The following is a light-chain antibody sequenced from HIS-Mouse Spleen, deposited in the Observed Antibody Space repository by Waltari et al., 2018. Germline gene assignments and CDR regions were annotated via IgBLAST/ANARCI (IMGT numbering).Light chain of an antibody. CDR3: YSTDSSGNHRV. Sequence: SYELTQPPSVSVSPGQTARITCSGDALPKKYAYWYQQKSGQAPLLVIYEDNKRPSGFPGGFSGSSSGTMATLTISGAQVEDEADYYCYSTDSSGNHRVFGGGTKLTVL. CDR1: ALPKKY. CDR2: EDN. J-gene: IGLJ2*01. V-gene: IGLV3-10*01.